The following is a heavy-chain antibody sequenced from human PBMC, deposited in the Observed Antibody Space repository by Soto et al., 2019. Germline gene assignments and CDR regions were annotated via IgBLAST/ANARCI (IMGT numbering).Heavy chain of an antibody. CDR2: FNPILSMS. CDR3: VTSYGSGYRAFDF. CDR1: GDTFNFYT. V-gene: IGHV1-69*02. D-gene: IGHD3-10*01. J-gene: IGHJ4*02. Sequence: QVQLVQSGSDVKKAGSSVKVSCKASGDTFNFYTINWVRQAPGLGLEWMGRFNPILSMSNYAQKFEGRVTXTXDXXTNTAYMELGRLRVEDTAMYYCVTSYGSGYRAFDFWGQGALVTVSS.